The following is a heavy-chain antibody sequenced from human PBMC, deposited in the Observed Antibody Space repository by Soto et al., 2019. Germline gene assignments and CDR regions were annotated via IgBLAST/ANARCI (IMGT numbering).Heavy chain of an antibody. V-gene: IGHV4-59*01. Sequence: SETLSLTCTVSGGSISSYYWSWIRQPPGKGLEWIGYIYYSGSTNYNPSLKSRVTISVDTSKNQFSLKLSSVTAADTAVYYCAREDYGGLIDYSGQGTLVTVS. CDR3: AREDYGGLIDY. J-gene: IGHJ4*02. CDR2: IYYSGST. D-gene: IGHD4-17*01. CDR1: GGSISSYY.